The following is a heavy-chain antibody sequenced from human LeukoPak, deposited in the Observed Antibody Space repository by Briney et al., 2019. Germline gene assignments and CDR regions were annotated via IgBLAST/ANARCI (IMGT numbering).Heavy chain of an antibody. CDR3: ARGNGAFDI. D-gene: IGHD2-8*01. CDR1: GGSISSGGHS. CDR2: IYHSGST. V-gene: IGHV4-30-2*01. J-gene: IGHJ3*02. Sequence: SQTLSLTCAVSGGSISSGGHSWSWIRQPPGKGLEWIGYIYHSGSTYYNPSLKSRVTISVDRSKNQFSLKLSSVTAADTAVYYCARGNGAFDIWGQGTMVTVSS.